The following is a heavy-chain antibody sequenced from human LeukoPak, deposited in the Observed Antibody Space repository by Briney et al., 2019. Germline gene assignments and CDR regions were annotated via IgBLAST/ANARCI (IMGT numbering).Heavy chain of an antibody. CDR1: GGSISSYY. V-gene: IGHV4-59*01. Sequence: PSETLSLTCTVSGGSISSYYWSWIRQPPGKGLEWIGYNYYSGSTNYNPSLKSRVTISVDTSKNQFSLKLSSVTAADTAVYYCARMYYDFWSVPSMFDYWGQGTLVTVSS. D-gene: IGHD3-3*01. CDR3: ARMYYDFWSVPSMFDY. CDR2: NYYSGST. J-gene: IGHJ4*02.